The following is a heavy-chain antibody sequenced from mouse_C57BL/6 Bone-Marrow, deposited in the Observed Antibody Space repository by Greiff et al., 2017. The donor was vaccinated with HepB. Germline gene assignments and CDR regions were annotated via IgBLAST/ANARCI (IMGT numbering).Heavy chain of an antibody. V-gene: IGHV1-5*01. J-gene: IGHJ2*01. D-gene: IGHD2-5*01. CDR3: TKGDYSNYEGDYFDY. CDR2: IYPGNSDT. CDR1: GYTFTSYW. Sequence: EVQRVESGTVLARPGASVKMSCKTSGYTFTSYWMHWVKQRPGQGLEWIGAIYPGNSDTSYNQKFKGKAKLTAVTSASTAYMELSSLTNEDSAVYYCTKGDYSNYEGDYFDYWGQGTTLTVSS.